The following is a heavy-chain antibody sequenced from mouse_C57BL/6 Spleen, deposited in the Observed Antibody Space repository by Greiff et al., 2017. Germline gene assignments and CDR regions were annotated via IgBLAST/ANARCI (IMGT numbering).Heavy chain of an antibody. Sequence: QVQLQQSGAELVMPGASVKLSCKASGYTFTSYWMHWVKQRPGQGLEWIGEIDPSDSYTNYNQKFKGKSTLTVDKSSSTAYMQLSSLTSEDSAVYYCARGPMVKDYWGQGTTLTVSS. D-gene: IGHD2-2*01. CDR2: IDPSDSYT. CDR3: ARGPMVKDY. J-gene: IGHJ2*01. CDR1: GYTFTSYW. V-gene: IGHV1-69*01.